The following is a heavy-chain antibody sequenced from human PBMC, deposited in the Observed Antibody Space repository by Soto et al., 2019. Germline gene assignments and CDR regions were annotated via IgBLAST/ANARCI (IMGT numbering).Heavy chain of an antibody. CDR2: FDPEDGET. CDR3: ATGAYSSSWYEHADWFDP. V-gene: IGHV1-24*01. CDR1: GYTLTELS. D-gene: IGHD6-13*01. J-gene: IGHJ5*02. Sequence: ASVKVSCKVSGYTLTELSMHWVRQAPGKGLEWMGGFDPEDGETIYAQKFQGRVTMTEDTSTDTAYMELSSLRSEDTAVYYCATGAYSSSWYEHADWFDPWGQGTLVTVSS.